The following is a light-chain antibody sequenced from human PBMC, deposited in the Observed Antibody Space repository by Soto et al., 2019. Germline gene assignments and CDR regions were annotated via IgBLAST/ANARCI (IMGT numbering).Light chain of an antibody. CDR1: SSNIGINY. CDR2: KNS. V-gene: IGLV1-47*01. CDR3: ATWDDSLSGRVV. Sequence: QLALTQPPSASGAPGQRVTISCSGSSSNIGINYVYWYQQLPGTAPKLLIYKNSQRPSGVPDRFSGSKSGTSASLAISGLRSEDEADYYCATWDDSLSGRVVFGGGTKLTVL. J-gene: IGLJ2*01.